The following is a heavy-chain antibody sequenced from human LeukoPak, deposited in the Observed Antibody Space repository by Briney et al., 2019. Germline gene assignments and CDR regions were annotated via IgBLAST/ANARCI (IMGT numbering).Heavy chain of an antibody. Sequence: GGSLRLSCAASRFTFNSYAMSWVRQAPGKGLEWVSVIGGSNGITFYVGSVKGRFTISRDNSKDTLYLQMNSLRAEDTAVYYCARNENSGWGYFDYWGQGTLVTISS. CDR2: IGGSNGIT. J-gene: IGHJ4*02. D-gene: IGHD5-12*01. CDR1: RFTFNSYA. V-gene: IGHV3-23*01. CDR3: ARNENSGWGYFDY.